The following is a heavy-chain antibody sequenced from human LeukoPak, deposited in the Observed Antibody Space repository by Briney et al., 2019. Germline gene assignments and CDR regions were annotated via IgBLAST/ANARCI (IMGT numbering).Heavy chain of an antibody. J-gene: IGHJ1*01. CDR2: ISAYNGNT. Sequence: ASVKVSCKASGYTFTSYGISWGRQAPGQGLEWMGWISAYNGNTNYAQKLQGRVTMTTDTSTSTAYMELRSLRSDDTAVYYCARDGPLYCSGGSCYSYFQHWGQGTLVTVSS. CDR3: ARDGPLYCSGGSCYSYFQH. D-gene: IGHD2-15*01. CDR1: GYTFTSYG. V-gene: IGHV1-18*01.